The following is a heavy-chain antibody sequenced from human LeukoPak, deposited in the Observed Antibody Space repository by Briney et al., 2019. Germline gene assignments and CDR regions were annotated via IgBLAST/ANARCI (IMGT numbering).Heavy chain of an antibody. CDR2: IKEDGSVM. V-gene: IGHV3-7*01. J-gene: IGHJ4*02. CDR1: GFPFTNYW. D-gene: IGHD6-19*01. CDR3: ARDLWGSYSTGSYLDY. Sequence: GSLRLSCAVPGFPFTNYWMSWVRQAPGKGLEWVAHIKEDGSVMYYVDSLKGRFTISRDSAQNSLYLQMNSLRVEDTAVYFCARDLWGSYSTGSYLDYWGQGALVTVSS.